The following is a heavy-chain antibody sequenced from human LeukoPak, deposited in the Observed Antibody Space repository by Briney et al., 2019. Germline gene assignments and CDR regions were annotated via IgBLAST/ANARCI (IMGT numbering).Heavy chain of an antibody. CDR2: IIPISGTA. J-gene: IGHJ6*03. Sequence: GASVKVSCKASGGTFSSHAIAWVRQAPGQGPEWMGGIIPISGTADYAQKFQGRVTITTDQSTSTAYTELSSLTSDDTAVYYCARGLQYQLLKALRYYYMDVWGEGTTVTVSS. D-gene: IGHD2-2*01. CDR1: GGTFSSHA. V-gene: IGHV1-69*05. CDR3: ARGLQYQLLKALRYYYMDV.